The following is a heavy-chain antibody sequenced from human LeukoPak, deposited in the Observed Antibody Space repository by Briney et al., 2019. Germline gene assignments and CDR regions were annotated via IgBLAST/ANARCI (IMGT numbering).Heavy chain of an antibody. CDR3: ANLLLEIAVGSGVHGRDV. J-gene: IGHJ6*02. Sequence: GASVKVSCKVSGYTLTELSMHWVRQAPGKGLEWVGGFDPADGETIYAQKFQGRVSMTEDTSTDTAYMELSSLRSEDTAMYYCANLLLEIAVGSGVHGRDVWGQGTTVTVSS. CDR1: GYTLTELS. CDR2: FDPADGET. V-gene: IGHV1-24*01. D-gene: IGHD2-2*01.